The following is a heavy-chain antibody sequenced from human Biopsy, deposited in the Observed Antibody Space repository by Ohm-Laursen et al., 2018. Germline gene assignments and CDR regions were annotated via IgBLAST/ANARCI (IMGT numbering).Heavy chain of an antibody. D-gene: IGHD6-19*01. CDR1: GFTLSDHN. CDR3: ARDVGSSGWYYYGMDV. V-gene: IGHV3-72*01. Sequence: GSLRLSCAASGFTLSDHNMDRVRLAPGKGLEWVGRTRNNGKTYTKEYAASVKGRFTISRDDSKNSLYLQMNSLKTEDTAVYFCARDVGSSGWYYYGMDVWGQGTTVTVSS. J-gene: IGHJ6*02. CDR2: TRNNGKTYTK.